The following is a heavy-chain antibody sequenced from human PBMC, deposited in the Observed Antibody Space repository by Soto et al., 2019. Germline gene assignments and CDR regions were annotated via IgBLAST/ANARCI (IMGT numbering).Heavy chain of an antibody. J-gene: IGHJ5*02. V-gene: IGHV1-69*13. CDR2: IIPIFGTA. D-gene: IGHD2-15*01. Sequence: SVKVSCKASGGTFSSYAISWVRQAPGQGLEWMGGIIPIFGTANYAQKFQGRVTITADESTSTAYMELSSLRSEDTAVYYCARDGRGCSGGSCYHNWFDPWGQGTLVTVSS. CDR1: GGTFSSYA. CDR3: ARDGRGCSGGSCYHNWFDP.